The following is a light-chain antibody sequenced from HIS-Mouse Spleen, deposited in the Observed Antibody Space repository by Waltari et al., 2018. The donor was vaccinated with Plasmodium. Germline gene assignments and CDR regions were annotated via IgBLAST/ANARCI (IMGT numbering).Light chain of an antibody. CDR1: SSDFGGYTY. Sequence: QSALTQPASVSGSPGQSITISCPGTSSDFGGYTYVSWYQQHPGKAPKLMIYDVSNRPSWVSNRSSGSKSGNTASLTISGLQAEDEADYYCSSYTSSSTYWVFGGGTKLTVL. CDR3: SSYTSSSTYWV. CDR2: DVS. V-gene: IGLV2-14*03. J-gene: IGLJ3*02.